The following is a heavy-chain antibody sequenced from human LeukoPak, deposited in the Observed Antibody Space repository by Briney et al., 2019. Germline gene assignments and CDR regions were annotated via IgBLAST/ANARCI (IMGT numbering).Heavy chain of an antibody. V-gene: IGHV3-30-3*01. D-gene: IGHD3-9*01. CDR1: GFTFSSYT. CDR2: ISYDGSNK. Sequence: GRSLRLSCAASGFTFSSYTMHWVRQAPGKGLEWVAVISYDGSNKYYADSVKGRFTISRDNSKNTLYLQMNSLRAEDTAVYYCARDSTDFILTLDYWGQGTLVTVSS. CDR3: ARDSTDFILTLDY. J-gene: IGHJ4*02.